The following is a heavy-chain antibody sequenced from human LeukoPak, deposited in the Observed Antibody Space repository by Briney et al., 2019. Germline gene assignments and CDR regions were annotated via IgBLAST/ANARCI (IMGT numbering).Heavy chain of an antibody. V-gene: IGHV3-74*01. CDR2: INSDGSST. Sequence: PGGSLRLSCAASGFTFSSYWMPWVRQAPGKGLVWVSRINSDGSSTSYADSVKGRFTISRDNAKNTLYLQMNSLRAEDTAVYYCAREGVAAAGQNFDYWGQGTLVTVSS. J-gene: IGHJ4*02. D-gene: IGHD6-13*01. CDR1: GFTFSSYW. CDR3: AREGVAAAGQNFDY.